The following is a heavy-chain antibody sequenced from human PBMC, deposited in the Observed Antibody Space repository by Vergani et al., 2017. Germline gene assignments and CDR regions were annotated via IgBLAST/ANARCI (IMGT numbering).Heavy chain of an antibody. Sequence: EVQLVESGGGLVQPGGSLRLSCAASGFIFSTYTMHWVRQAPGKGLEYVSAISSNGGKAYYANSVKGRFTISIDNSKNTLYLQMGSLRAEDMAVYYCAGGLGLDYRGLDDAFDIWGQGTMVTVSS. CDR3: AGGLGLDYRGLDDAFDI. CDR1: GFIFSTYT. J-gene: IGHJ3*02. CDR2: ISSNGGKA. V-gene: IGHV3-64*01. D-gene: IGHD1-26*01.